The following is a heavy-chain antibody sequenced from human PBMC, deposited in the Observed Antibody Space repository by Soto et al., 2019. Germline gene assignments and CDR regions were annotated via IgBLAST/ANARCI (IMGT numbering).Heavy chain of an antibody. J-gene: IGHJ4*02. V-gene: IGHV3-11*01. CDR1: GFTFSDYY. CDR2: ISSSGSTI. D-gene: IGHD1-7*01. CDR3: ARDDWNYHRAPWD. Sequence: GGSLRLSCAASGFTFSDYYMSWIRQAPGKGLEWVSYISSSGSTIYYADSVKGRFTISRDNAKNSLYLQMNSLRAEDTAVYYCARDDWNYHRAPWDWGQGTLVTVSS.